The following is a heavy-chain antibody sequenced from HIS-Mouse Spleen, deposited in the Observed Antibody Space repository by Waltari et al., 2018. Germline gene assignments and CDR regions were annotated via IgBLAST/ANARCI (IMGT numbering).Heavy chain of an antibody. CDR3: ARTQISYSSSWYDYFQH. D-gene: IGHD6-13*01. J-gene: IGHJ1*01. Sequence: QVQLVQSGAEVKKPGASVKVSCKASGYTFTGYYMHWVRQAPGQGLEWMGWSNPTSGGTNDAQKFQGRVTMTRDTSSSTAYMELSRLRSDDTAVYYCARTQISYSSSWYDYFQHWGQGTLVTVSS. CDR2: SNPTSGGT. CDR1: GYTFTGYY. V-gene: IGHV1-2*02.